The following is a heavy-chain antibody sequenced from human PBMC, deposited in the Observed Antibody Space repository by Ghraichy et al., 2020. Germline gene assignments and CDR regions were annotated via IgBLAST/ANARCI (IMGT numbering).Heavy chain of an antibody. CDR3: VTSKWFGIFPDY. Sequence: GSLRLSCAVYGVSFTDHYWTWIRQSPGKGLEWIGEYNHIGGIKYNPSLSGRVSISLDTSNREVSLKVSPVSAADTAVYYCVTSKWFGIFPDYWGQGTLVTVSS. V-gene: IGHV4-34*01. J-gene: IGHJ4*02. CDR2: YNHIGGI. CDR1: GVSFTDHY. D-gene: IGHD3-10*01.